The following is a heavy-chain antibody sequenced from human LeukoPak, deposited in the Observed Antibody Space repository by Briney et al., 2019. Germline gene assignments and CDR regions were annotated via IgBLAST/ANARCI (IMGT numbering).Heavy chain of an antibody. J-gene: IGHJ4*02. CDR3: AKDAPVNIVVVPAANS. V-gene: IGHV3-23*01. CDR1: GFTFSSYA. D-gene: IGHD2-2*01. Sequence: GGSLRLSCAASGFTFSSYAMSWFRQAPGKGLEWVSAISGSGGSTYYADSVKGRFTISRDNSKNTLYLQMNSLRAEDTAVYYCAKDAPVNIVVVPAANSWGQGTLVTVSS. CDR2: ISGSGGST.